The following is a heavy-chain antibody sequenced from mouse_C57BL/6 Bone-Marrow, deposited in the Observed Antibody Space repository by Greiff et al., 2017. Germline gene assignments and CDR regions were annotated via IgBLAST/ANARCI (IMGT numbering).Heavy chain of an antibody. V-gene: IGHV1-39*01. CDR3: ADFFDY. J-gene: IGHJ2*01. Sequence: VQLQQPGPELVKPGASVKISCKASGYSFTDYYMNWVKQSNGQSLEWIGVINPNYGTTSYNQKFKGKATLTVDQSSSTAYIQLNSLTSEDSAVYDWADFFDYWGQGTTLPVSS. CDR1: GYSFTDYY. CDR2: INPNYGTT. D-gene: IGHD2-4*01.